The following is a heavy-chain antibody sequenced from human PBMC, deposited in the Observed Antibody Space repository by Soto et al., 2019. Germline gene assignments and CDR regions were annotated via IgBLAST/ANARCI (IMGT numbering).Heavy chain of an antibody. Sequence: QVQLVQSGAEVKKPGASVKVSCRPSGYTFTSYVFIWGRQAPGQGLKWLGWINGYNGNTNYGQNFQGRVTMTTDTSTSTAYMELRSLRSDDTAVYYCARMGDVPYYYYGMDVWGQGTTVIVSS. J-gene: IGHJ6*02. CDR1: GYTFTSYV. CDR2: INGYNGNT. V-gene: IGHV1-18*01. CDR3: ARMGDVPYYYYGMDV. D-gene: IGHD3-16*01.